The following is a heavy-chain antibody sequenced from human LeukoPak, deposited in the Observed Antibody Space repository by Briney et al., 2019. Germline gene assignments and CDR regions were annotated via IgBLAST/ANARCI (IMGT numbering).Heavy chain of an antibody. CDR1: GYRFTSYW. Sequence: GESLQISCKGSGYRFTSYWIGWVRPMPGKGLEWMGIIYPGDSETRYSPSFQGQVTISADKSISTAYLQWSSLKASDTAMYYCARLRSGGSYYNGFYYFDYWGQGTLVTVSS. CDR2: IYPGDSET. D-gene: IGHD2-15*01. J-gene: IGHJ4*02. V-gene: IGHV5-51*01. CDR3: ARLRSGGSYYNGFYYFDY.